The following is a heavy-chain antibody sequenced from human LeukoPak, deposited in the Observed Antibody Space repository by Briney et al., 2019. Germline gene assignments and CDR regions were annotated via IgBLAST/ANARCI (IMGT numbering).Heavy chain of an antibody. D-gene: IGHD3-3*01. J-gene: IGHJ6*02. Sequence: ASVKVSCKASGYTFTNYYMHWVRQAPGQGLEWMGIINPSGGSTSYAQKFQGRVTMTRDTSTSTVYMELSSLRSEDTAVYYCARNLTILGLVITRDNYNYVRDVGGQGTRFTAS. CDR1: GYTFTNYY. CDR3: ARNLTILGLVITRDNYNYVRDV. V-gene: IGHV1-46*01. CDR2: INPSGGST.